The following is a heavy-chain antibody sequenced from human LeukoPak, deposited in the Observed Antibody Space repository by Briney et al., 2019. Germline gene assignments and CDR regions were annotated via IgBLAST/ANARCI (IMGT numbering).Heavy chain of an antibody. CDR2: IHYTGTT. CDR3: ARRRYTSGYLDY. Sequence: PSETLSLTCTVSGGSISGYYWSWIRQPPGKGLEWIGLIHYTGTTNYNPSLKSRVTISVDTSKSQFSLKLTSVTAADTAVYYCARRRYTSGYLDYWGQGTLVTVSS. V-gene: IGHV4-59*08. J-gene: IGHJ4*02. CDR1: GGSISGYY. D-gene: IGHD3-22*01.